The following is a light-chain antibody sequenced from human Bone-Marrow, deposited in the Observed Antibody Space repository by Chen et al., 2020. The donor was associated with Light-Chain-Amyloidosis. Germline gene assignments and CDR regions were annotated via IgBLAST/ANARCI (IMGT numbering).Light chain of an antibody. J-gene: IGLJ3*02. V-gene: IGLV1-51*02. CDR1: NSNIGINY. CDR3: ATWDSSLTIWM. CDR2: ENN. Sequence: QSVLTQPPSVSAAPGQKVTISCSGSNSNIGINYVSWYQQLPGTSPKLLIYENNQRPSGIPDRFSGSKSGTSATLCVAGLQTGDEADYYCATWDSSLTIWMFGGGTKLTVL.